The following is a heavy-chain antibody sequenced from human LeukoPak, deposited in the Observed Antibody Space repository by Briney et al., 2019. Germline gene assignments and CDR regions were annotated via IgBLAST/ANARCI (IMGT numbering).Heavy chain of an antibody. J-gene: IGHJ5*02. V-gene: IGHV1-2*02. CDR3: ARPPNYDFWSGSANWFDP. D-gene: IGHD3-3*01. CDR1: GYTFTGYY. Sequence: ASVKVSCKASGYTFTGYYMHWVRQAPGQGLEWMGWINPNSGGTNYAQKFQGRVTMTRDTSISAAYMELSRPRSDDTAVYYCARPPNYDFWSGSANWFDPWGQGTLVTVSS. CDR2: INPNSGGT.